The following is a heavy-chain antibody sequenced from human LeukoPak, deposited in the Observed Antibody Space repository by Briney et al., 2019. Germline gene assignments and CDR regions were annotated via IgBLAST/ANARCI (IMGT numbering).Heavy chain of an antibody. CDR3: TKDLMTGFSSGWYFAY. V-gene: IGHV3-23*01. CDR1: GFSFNGYA. D-gene: IGHD6-19*01. J-gene: IGHJ4*02. Sequence: GGSLRLSCEGSGFSFNGYAMSWVRQAPGKGLEWVAVTGGSDDNTHYADSVKGRFTISRDNSANRLFLQMNSLRPDDSALYYCTKDLMTGFSSGWYFAYWGPGTLVSVSS. CDR2: TGGSDDNT.